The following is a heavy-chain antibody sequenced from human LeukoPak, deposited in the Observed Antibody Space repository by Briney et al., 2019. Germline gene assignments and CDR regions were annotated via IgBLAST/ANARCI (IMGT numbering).Heavy chain of an antibody. V-gene: IGHV3-30*02. D-gene: IGHD3-22*01. CDR1: GFTFSNYG. CDR2: IRYDGSNK. Sequence: GGSLRLSCAASGFTFSNYGMHWVRQAPGKGLEWVAFIRYDGSNKYYADSVKGRFTIYRDNSKKTLYLQMNSLRAKDTAVYYCAKAEDRHYYDTHPPFDYWGQGTLVTVSS. CDR3: AKAEDRHYYDTHPPFDY. J-gene: IGHJ4*02.